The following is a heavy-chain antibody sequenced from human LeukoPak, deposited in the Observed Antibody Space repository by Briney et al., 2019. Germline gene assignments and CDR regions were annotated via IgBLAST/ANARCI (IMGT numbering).Heavy chain of an antibody. CDR1: GGSISSGGYY. D-gene: IGHD3-10*01. Sequence: SQTLSLTCTVSGGSISSGGYYWSWIRQHPGKGLEWIGYIYYSGRTYYNPSLKSRVTISVDTSKNQFSLKLSSVTAADTAVYYCARGHYYGSGSSNWFDPWGQGTLVTVSS. CDR3: ARGHYYGSGSSNWFDP. V-gene: IGHV4-31*03. CDR2: IYYSGRT. J-gene: IGHJ5*02.